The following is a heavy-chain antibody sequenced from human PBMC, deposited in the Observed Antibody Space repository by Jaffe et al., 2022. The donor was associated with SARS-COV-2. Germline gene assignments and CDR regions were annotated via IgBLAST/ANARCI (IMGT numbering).Heavy chain of an antibody. CDR2: ISYDGTKK. CDR1: GFTFHSSG. D-gene: IGHD6-19*01. V-gene: IGHV3-30*18. Sequence: QVQLVESGGGVVQPGRSLRLSCAASGFTFHSSGMHWVRQAPGKGLEWVAGISYDGTKKYYADAVKGRFTISRDDSKNTLNLQMNSLRPEDTAVYKCAKAMEKWLELPPFDYWGQGTLVTVSS. J-gene: IGHJ4*02. CDR3: AKAMEKWLELPPFDY.